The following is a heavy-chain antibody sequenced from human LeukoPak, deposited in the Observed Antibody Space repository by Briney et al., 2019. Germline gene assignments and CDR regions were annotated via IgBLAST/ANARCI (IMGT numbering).Heavy chain of an antibody. Sequence: SETLSLTCSVSGGSISSHYWSWIRQPPGKGLEWIGFIYYSGTTKYNPSLKSRVTISVDTSKNQFSLKLTSVTAADTAVYYCARLIVVVVAGTADYWGQGTLVTVSS. CDR3: ARLIVVVVAGTADY. V-gene: IGHV4-59*08. CDR1: GGSISSHY. D-gene: IGHD2-15*01. J-gene: IGHJ4*02. CDR2: IYYSGTT.